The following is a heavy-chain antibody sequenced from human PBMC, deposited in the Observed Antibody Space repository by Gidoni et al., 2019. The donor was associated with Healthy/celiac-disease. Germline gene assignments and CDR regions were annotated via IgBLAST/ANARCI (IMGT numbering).Heavy chain of an antibody. J-gene: IGHJ3*02. D-gene: IGHD6-19*01. V-gene: IGHV3-23*01. CDR3: AKVSAVAGTHAFDI. Sequence: EVQLLESGGGLVQPGGCLRLSCAASAFSFSSYARSWVRQAPGKGLEWVSSISCIDGNTYYTDSVKDRFTSSRNNTKNTLYLQMNSLRTEDTAVYYCAKVSAVAGTHAFDIWGQGTMVTVSS. CDR1: AFSFSSYA. CDR2: ISCIDGNT.